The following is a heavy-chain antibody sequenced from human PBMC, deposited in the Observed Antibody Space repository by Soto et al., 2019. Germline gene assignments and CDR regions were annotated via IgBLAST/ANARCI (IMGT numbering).Heavy chain of an antibody. Sequence: EVQLVESGGGLVQPGGSLRLSCAASGFTFSRYDMHWVRQATGKGLEWVSTIATTGDTYYPGSVKGRFTISRENAKNSLYLQMNSLRAGDTAVYYCARDRDLDYWGQGTLVTVSS. CDR2: IATTGDT. CDR1: GFTFSRYD. J-gene: IGHJ4*02. CDR3: ARDRDLDY. V-gene: IGHV3-13*01.